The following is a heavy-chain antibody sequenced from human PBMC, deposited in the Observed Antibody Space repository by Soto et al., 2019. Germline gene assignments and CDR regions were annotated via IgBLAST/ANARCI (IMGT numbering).Heavy chain of an antibody. D-gene: IGHD6-13*01. V-gene: IGHV4-59*12. CDR3: VGAYQQELGRWLDL. J-gene: IGHJ2*01. CDR1: HDCRSRSS. CDR2: IYYSGST. Sequence: SETLSLTCTVPHDCRSRSSWTYTRQPSKKRLEWIGYIYYSGSTNYNPSLKSRVTISVDTSKNQFSLKLSSVTAADTAVYYCVGAYQQELGRWLDLW.